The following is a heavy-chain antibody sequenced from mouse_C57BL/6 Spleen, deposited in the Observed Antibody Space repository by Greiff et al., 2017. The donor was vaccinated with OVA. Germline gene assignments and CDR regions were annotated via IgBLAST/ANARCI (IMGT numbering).Heavy chain of an antibody. J-gene: IGHJ4*01. CDR2: IDPSDSYT. CDR1: GYTFTSYW. CDR3: ARTYDGYYRARDY. Sequence: QVQLQQPGAELVRPGTSVKLSCKASGYTFTSYWMHWVKQRPGQGLEWIGVIDPSDSYTNYNQKFKGKATLTVDTSSSTAYMQLSSLTSEDSAVYYCARTYDGYYRARDYWGQGTSVTVSS. V-gene: IGHV1-59*01. D-gene: IGHD2-3*01.